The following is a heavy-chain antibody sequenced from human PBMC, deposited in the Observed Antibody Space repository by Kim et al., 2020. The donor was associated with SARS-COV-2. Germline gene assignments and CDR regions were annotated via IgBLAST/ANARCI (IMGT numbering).Heavy chain of an antibody. CDR2: IYYSGST. CDR1: GGSISSSSYY. Sequence: SETLSLTCTVSGGSISSSSYYWGWIRQPPGKGLEWIGSIYYSGSTYYNPSLKSRVTISVDTSKNQFSLKLSSVTAADTAVYYCASQGPPGYSSSWHFDYWGQGTLVTVSS. CDR3: ASQGPPGYSSSWHFDY. V-gene: IGHV4-39*01. J-gene: IGHJ4*02. D-gene: IGHD6-13*01.